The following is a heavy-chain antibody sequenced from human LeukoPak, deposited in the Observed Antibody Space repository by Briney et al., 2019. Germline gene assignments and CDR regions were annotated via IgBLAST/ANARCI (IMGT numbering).Heavy chain of an antibody. Sequence: PGGSLRLSCAASGFTFSNYAMSWVRQAQGKGLVWVSRINSDGSVTSYADSVKGRFTISRDNAKNTLYLQMNNLRAEDAAVYYCARGEAGYCAGDCYFDYWGQGTLAAVSS. CDR2: INSDGSVT. V-gene: IGHV3-74*01. J-gene: IGHJ4*02. CDR3: ARGEAGYCAGDCYFDY. CDR1: GFTFSNYA. D-gene: IGHD2-21*02.